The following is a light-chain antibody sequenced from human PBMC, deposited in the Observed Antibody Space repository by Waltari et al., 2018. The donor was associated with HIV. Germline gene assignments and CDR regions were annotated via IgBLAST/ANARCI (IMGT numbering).Light chain of an antibody. CDR2: WAS. Sequence: DIVMTQSPDSLAVSLGERAPINCRSSQSVLYNSNNKDYLAWYQQKPGQPPKLLIYWASTRESGVPDRFSGSGSGTDFTLNISSLQAEDVAVYYCQQYYSTITFGQGTRLEIK. V-gene: IGKV4-1*01. CDR3: QQYYSTIT. CDR1: QSVLYNSNNKDY. J-gene: IGKJ5*01.